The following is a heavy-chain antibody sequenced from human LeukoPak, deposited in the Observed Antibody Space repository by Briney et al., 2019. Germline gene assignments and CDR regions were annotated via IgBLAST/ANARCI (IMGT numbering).Heavy chain of an antibody. Sequence: GGSLRLPCAASGFTFSTYSMNWVRQAPGKGLEWVSSISTSSSSIYYADSVKGRFTISRDNAKNSLYLQMNSLRAEDTAVYYCARENNCSGGSCPLDYWGQGTLVTVSS. CDR2: ISTSSSSI. D-gene: IGHD2-15*01. CDR1: GFTFSTYS. CDR3: ARENNCSGGSCPLDY. J-gene: IGHJ4*02. V-gene: IGHV3-21*01.